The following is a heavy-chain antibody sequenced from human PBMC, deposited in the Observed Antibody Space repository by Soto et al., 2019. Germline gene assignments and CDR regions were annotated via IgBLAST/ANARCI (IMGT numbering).Heavy chain of an antibody. CDR2: ISAYNGNT. CDR3: ARVFAYCSDISFLDH. CDR1: GYTFTSFD. J-gene: IGHJ4*02. Sequence: GASVKVSCKTSGYTFTSFDISWVRQAPGQGLEWMGWISAYNGNTNYAQKAQHRVTMTTDTSTNTGYMELRSLRSADTAVYYCARVFAYCSDISFLDHWGQGSLVTVSS. V-gene: IGHV1-18*01. D-gene: IGHD2-2*01.